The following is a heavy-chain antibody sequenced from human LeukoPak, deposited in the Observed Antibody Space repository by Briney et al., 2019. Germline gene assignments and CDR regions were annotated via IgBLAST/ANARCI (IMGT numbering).Heavy chain of an antibody. D-gene: IGHD3-22*01. Sequence: GESLKISCKGSGYSFTSYWIGWVRQMPGKGLEWMGIIYPGDSDTRYSPSFQGQVTISADKSISTAYLQWSSLKASDTAMYYCARHPYYYDSSGYYEDINWFDPWGQGTLVTVSS. V-gene: IGHV5-51*01. J-gene: IGHJ5*02. CDR1: GYSFTSYW. CDR3: ARHPYYYDSSGYYEDINWFDP. CDR2: IYPGDSDT.